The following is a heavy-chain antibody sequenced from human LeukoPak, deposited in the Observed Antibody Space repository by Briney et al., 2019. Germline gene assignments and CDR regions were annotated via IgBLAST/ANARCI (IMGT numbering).Heavy chain of an antibody. CDR3: ASYTHYDSSGYYPPFDY. J-gene: IGHJ4*02. Sequence: GGSLRLSCAASGFTFSSYAMSWVRQAPGKGLEWVSAISGSGGSTYYADSVKGRFTISRDNSKNTLYLQMNSLRAEDTAVYYCASYTHYDSSGYYPPFDYWGQGTLVTVSS. D-gene: IGHD3-22*01. CDR1: GFTFSSYA. CDR2: ISGSGGST. V-gene: IGHV3-23*01.